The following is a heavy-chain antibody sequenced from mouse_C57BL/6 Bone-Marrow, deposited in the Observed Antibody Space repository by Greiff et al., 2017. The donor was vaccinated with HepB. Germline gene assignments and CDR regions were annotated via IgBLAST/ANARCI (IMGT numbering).Heavy chain of an antibody. D-gene: IGHD2-12*01. CDR2: ILPGSGST. J-gene: IGHJ2*01. V-gene: IGHV1-9*01. CDR3: ARGGERGTTYYFDY. CDR1: GYTFTGYW. Sequence: VQLQQSGAELLKPGASVKLSCKATGYTFTGYWIEWVKQRPGHGLEWIGEILPGSGSTNYNEKFKGKATFTADTSSNTAYMQLSSLTTEDSSIYYCARGGERGTTYYFDYWGKGTTLTVSS.